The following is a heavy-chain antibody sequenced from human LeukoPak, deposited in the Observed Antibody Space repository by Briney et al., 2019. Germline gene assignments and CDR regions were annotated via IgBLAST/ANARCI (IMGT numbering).Heavy chain of an antibody. J-gene: IGHJ4*02. Sequence: SETLSLTCTVSGGSISSYYWSWIRQPPGKGLEWIGYIYYSGSTNYNPSLKSRVTISVDTSKNQFSLRLSSVTAADTAVYYCARAPAAAANAGFDYWGQGTLVTVSS. CDR2: IYYSGST. CDR1: GGSISSYY. CDR3: ARAPAAAANAGFDY. V-gene: IGHV4-59*01. D-gene: IGHD6-13*01.